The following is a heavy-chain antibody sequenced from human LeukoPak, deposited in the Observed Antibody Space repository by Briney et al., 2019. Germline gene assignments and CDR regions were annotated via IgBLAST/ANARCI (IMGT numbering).Heavy chain of an antibody. D-gene: IGHD1-26*01. V-gene: IGHV4-59*01. Sequence: SETLSLTCTVSGGSISSYYWSWIRQPPGKGLEWIGYIYYSGSTNYNPSLKSRVTISVDTSKNQFSLKLSSVTAADTAVYYCARATPWELTLYFDYWGQGTLVTVSS. CDR2: IYYSGST. J-gene: IGHJ4*02. CDR1: GGSISSYY. CDR3: ARATPWELTLYFDY.